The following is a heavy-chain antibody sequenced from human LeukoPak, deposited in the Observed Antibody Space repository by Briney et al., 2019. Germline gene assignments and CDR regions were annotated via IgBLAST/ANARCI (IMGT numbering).Heavy chain of an antibody. D-gene: IGHD3-22*01. V-gene: IGHV3-66*04. CDR1: GFTVSSNY. Sequence: GGSLRLFCAASGFTVSSNYMSWVRQAPGKGLEWVSVIYSGGSTHYADSVKGRFTISRDNSKNTLYLQMNSLRAEDTAVYYCARPYDSSGYYYGRFDYWGQGTLVTVSS. J-gene: IGHJ4*02. CDR2: IYSGGST. CDR3: ARPYDSSGYYYGRFDY.